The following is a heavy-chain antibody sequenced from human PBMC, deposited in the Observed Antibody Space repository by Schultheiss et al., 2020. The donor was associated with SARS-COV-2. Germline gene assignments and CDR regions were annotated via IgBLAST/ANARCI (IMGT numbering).Heavy chain of an antibody. CDR3: ARQLGYCSGGSCNGGFDY. Sequence: GGSLRLSCKGSEYSFARHWIGWVRQMPGKGLEWMGIIYPGDSDTRYSPSFQGQVTISADKSISTAYLQWSSLKASDTAMYYCARQLGYCSGGSCNGGFDYWGQGTLVTVSS. D-gene: IGHD2-15*01. J-gene: IGHJ4*02. CDR2: IYPGDSDT. CDR1: EYSFARHW. V-gene: IGHV5-51*01.